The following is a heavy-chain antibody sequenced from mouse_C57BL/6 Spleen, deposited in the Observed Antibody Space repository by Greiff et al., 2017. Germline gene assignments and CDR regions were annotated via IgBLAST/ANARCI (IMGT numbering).Heavy chain of an antibody. Sequence: QVQLKESGAELARPGASVKLSCKASGYTFTSYGISWVKQRTGQGLEWIGEIYPRSGNTYYNEKFKGKATLTADKSSSTAYMELRSLTSEDSAVYFCARSDYYGSTAWFAYWGQGTLVTVSA. CDR1: GYTFTSYG. CDR2: IYPRSGNT. J-gene: IGHJ3*01. V-gene: IGHV1-81*01. D-gene: IGHD1-1*01. CDR3: ARSDYYGSTAWFAY.